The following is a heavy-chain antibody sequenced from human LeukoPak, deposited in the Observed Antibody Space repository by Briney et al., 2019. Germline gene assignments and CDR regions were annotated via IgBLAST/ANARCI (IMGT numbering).Heavy chain of an antibody. CDR1: GFTFSDYY. Sequence: GGSLRLSCAASGFTFSDYYMSWVRQAPGKGLEWVANIKQDGSETYYVDSVKGRFTISRDNAKNSLYLQMNSLRAGDTAVYYCARDQDDSWNYYYMDVWGKGTTVTVSS. V-gene: IGHV3-7*01. CDR2: IKQDGSET. CDR3: ARDQDDSWNYYYMDV. J-gene: IGHJ6*03. D-gene: IGHD3-3*01.